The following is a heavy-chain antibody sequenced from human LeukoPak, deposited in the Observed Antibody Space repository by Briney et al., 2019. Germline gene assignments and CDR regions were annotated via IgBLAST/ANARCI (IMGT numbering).Heavy chain of an antibody. CDR3: ARDPPRYCSSTSCGGSYYGMDV. V-gene: IGHV1-69*13. D-gene: IGHD2-2*01. CDR2: IIPIFSTA. Sequence: HRASVKVSCKASGGTFSSYAISWVRQAPGQGLEWMGGIIPIFSTANYAQKFQGRVTITADESTSTAYMELSSLRSEDTAVYYCARDPPRYCSSTSCGGSYYGMDVWGQGTTVTVSS. J-gene: IGHJ6*02. CDR1: GGTFSSYA.